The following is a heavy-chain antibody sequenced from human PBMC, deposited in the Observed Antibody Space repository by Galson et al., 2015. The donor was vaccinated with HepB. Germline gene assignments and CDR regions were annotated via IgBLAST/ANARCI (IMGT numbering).Heavy chain of an antibody. V-gene: IGHV1-2*06. Sequence: SVKVSCKASGYTFTGYYMHWVRQAPGQGLEWMGRINPNSGGTNYAQKFQGRVTMTRDTSISTAYMELSRLRSDDTAVYYCASRTDCGGDCFDDDADAFDIWGQGTMVTVSS. D-gene: IGHD2-21*01. CDR1: GYTFTGYY. J-gene: IGHJ3*02. CDR3: ASRTDCGGDCFDDDADAFDI. CDR2: INPNSGGT.